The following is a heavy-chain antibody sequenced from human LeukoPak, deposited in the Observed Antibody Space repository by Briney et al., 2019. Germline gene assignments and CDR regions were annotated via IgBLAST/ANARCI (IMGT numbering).Heavy chain of an antibody. CDR3: ARDRKYLYYGMEV. V-gene: IGHV3-66*01. J-gene: IGHJ6*02. CDR2: IYSGDRT. D-gene: IGHD3-10*01. Sequence: GGSLRLSCVASGFSVSDIYMNWVRQAPGKGLEWLSVIYSGDRTYYADSVKDRFTISRDISKNTVYLQMNNLRAEDTAVYYCARDRKYLYYGMEVWGQGTTVTVSS. CDR1: GFSVSDIY.